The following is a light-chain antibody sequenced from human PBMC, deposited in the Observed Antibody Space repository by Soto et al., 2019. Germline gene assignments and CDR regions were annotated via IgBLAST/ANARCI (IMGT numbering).Light chain of an antibody. J-gene: IGKJ4*01. CDR1: HDIINS. CDR3: QKHNNLQFT. CDR2: DAS. V-gene: IGKV1-33*01. Sequence: DVQMTQSPSSLSASVGDRVTITCQASHDIINSLNWYHQKPRRAPKLLISDASNLETGVPSRFSGSGYATTFTFTISDLQTEDIAEYYCQKHNNLQFTLGGGTKV.